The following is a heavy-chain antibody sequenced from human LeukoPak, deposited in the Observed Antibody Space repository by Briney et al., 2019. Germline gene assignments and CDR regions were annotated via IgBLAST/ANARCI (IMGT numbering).Heavy chain of an antibody. CDR2: IYYSGST. J-gene: IGHJ4*02. CDR3: ARDHGGLDY. Sequence: SETLSLTCTVSGGSISSGGYYWSWIRQHPGKGLEWIGYIYYSGSTYYNPSLKSRVTISVDTSKNQFSLQLNSVAPEDTAVYYCARDHGGLDYWGQGTVVTVSS. CDR1: GGSISSGGYY. V-gene: IGHV4-31*03.